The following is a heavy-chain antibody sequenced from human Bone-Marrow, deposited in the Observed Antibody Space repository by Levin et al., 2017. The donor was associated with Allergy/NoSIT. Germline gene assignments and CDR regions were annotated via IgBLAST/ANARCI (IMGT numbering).Heavy chain of an antibody. D-gene: IGHD5-18*01. CDR1: GFTFRTHD. CDR3: ARYNYEYNALDI. V-gene: IGHV3-13*01. CDR2: IGTAGDT. J-gene: IGHJ3*02. Sequence: GESLKISCAASGFTFRTHDMHWVRQDTGKGLEWVSTIGTAGDTYYPDSVRGRFTISRENAKNSLYLQMNGLSAGDTAVYYCARYNYEYNALDIWGQGTMVTVSS.